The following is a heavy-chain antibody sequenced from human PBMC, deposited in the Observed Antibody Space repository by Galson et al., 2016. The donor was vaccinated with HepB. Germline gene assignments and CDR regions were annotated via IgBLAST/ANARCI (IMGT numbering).Heavy chain of an antibody. V-gene: IGHV3-23*01. CDR2: ITGSPLSV. D-gene: IGHD3-10*01. CDR3: AKDRQVTY. J-gene: IGHJ4*02. Sequence: SLRLSCAAAGFTFSSYTLTWVRQAPGQGLEWVSSITGSPLSVFYADSVRGRFTISRDDSKTRLSLQMDSLRAEDTAVYYCAKDRQVTYWGQGTLVTVSS. CDR1: GFTFSSYT.